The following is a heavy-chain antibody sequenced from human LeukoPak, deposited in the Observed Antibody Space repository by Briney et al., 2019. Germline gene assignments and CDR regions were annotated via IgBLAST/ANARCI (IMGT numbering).Heavy chain of an antibody. CDR2: IYSSGST. J-gene: IGHJ3*01. Sequence: PGGSLRLSCAASGFTLSSNYMSWVRQAPGKGLEWVSIIYSSGSTHYADSVKGRFTISRDDSKNTLYLQMHSLRDEDTAVYYCARHLSGDDVWGQGTMVTVSS. CDR3: ARHLSGDDV. CDR1: GFTLSSNY. D-gene: IGHD4-17*01. V-gene: IGHV3-53*01.